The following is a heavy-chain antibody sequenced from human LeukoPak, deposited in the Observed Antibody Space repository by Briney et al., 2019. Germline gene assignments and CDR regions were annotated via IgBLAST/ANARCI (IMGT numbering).Heavy chain of an antibody. CDR1: GFTFSSYS. V-gene: IGHV3-48*04. CDR2: ISTSSVTI. Sequence: PPGGSLRLSCAASGFTFSSYSMNWVRQAPGKGLEWVAYISTSSVTIYYADSVKGRFTISRDNAKNSLYLQMNSLRAEDTAVYYCDCSSTSCYQLQGYWGQGTLVTVSS. J-gene: IGHJ4*02. CDR3: DCSSTSCYQLQGY. D-gene: IGHD2-2*01.